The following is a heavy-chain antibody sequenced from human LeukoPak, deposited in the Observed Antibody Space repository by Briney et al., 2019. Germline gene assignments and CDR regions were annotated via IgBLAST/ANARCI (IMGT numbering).Heavy chain of an antibody. CDR3: ARERVVPAAIFRDKYYFDY. Sequence: GGSLRLSCAASEFTFSSYWMSWVRQAPGRGLEWVANIKQDGSEKYYVDSVKGRFTISRDNAKNSLYLQMNSLRAEDTAVYYCARERVVPAAIFRDKYYFDYWGQGTLVTVSS. CDR1: EFTFSSYW. D-gene: IGHD2-2*01. J-gene: IGHJ4*02. V-gene: IGHV3-7*01. CDR2: IKQDGSEK.